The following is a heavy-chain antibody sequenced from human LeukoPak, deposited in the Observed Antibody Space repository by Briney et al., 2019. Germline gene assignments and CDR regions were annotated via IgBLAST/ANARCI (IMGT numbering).Heavy chain of an antibody. J-gene: IGHJ6*04. CDR1: GFTFSSYE. D-gene: IGHD3-10*02. CDR3: AELGITMIGGV. Sequence: GRSLRLSCAASGFTFSSYEMNWVRQAAGKGLEWVSYISSSGSTIYYADSVKGRFTISRDNAKNSLYLQMTSLRAEDTAVYYCAELGITMIGGVWGKGTTVTISS. CDR2: ISSSGSTI. V-gene: IGHV3-48*03.